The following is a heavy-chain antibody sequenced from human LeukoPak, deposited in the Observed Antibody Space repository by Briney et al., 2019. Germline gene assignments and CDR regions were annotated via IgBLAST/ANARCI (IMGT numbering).Heavy chain of an antibody. CDR3: ARALGSGSYYRGYFDY. V-gene: IGHV4-4*07. CDR1: GGSISSYY. D-gene: IGHD3-10*01. J-gene: IGHJ4*02. CDR2: IYTSGST. Sequence: PSETLSLTCTVSGGSISSYYWSWIRQPAGKGLEWIGRIYTSGSTNYNPSLKSRVTMSVDTSKNQCSLKLSSVTAADTAVYYCARALGSGSYYRGYFDYWGQGTLVTVSS.